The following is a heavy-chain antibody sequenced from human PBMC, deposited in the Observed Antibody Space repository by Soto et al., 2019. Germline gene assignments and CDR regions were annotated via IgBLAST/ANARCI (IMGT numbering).Heavy chain of an antibody. Sequence: QVQLVESGGGLVKPGGSLRISCAASGFTFSDYYMSWIRQAPGKGLEWVSYISSSGSTIYADSVKGRFTISRDNAKESLYVQMNSLRAEDTAVYYCAREFRGIITSGIDNWGQGTLVTVSS. CDR1: GFTFSDYY. CDR3: AREFRGIITSGIDN. D-gene: IGHD1-20*01. V-gene: IGHV3-11*01. CDR2: ISSSGSTI. J-gene: IGHJ4*02.